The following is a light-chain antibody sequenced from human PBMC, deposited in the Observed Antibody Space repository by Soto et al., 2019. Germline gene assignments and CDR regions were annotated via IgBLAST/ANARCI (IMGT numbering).Light chain of an antibody. CDR1: QSISSY. CDR3: LQSYSIWT. V-gene: IGKV1-39*01. J-gene: IGKJ1*01. Sequence: DVQMTQSPSSLSASVGDRVTITCRASQSISSYLNWYQQKPGKAPKLLIYAASSLQSGVPSRFSGSGSGTDFTLTIISLQPEDFATYYCLQSYSIWTFGQGTKVEIK. CDR2: AAS.